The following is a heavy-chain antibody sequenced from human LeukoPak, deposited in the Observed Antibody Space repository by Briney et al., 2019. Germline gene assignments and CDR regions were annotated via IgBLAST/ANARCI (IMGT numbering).Heavy chain of an antibody. J-gene: IGHJ5*02. CDR2: INPSGGST. Sequence: ASVKVSCKASGYTFTSYYMHWVRQAPGQGLEWMGIINPSGGSTSYAQKFQGRVTMTRDTSTSTVYMELSSLRSEDTAVYYCARDPSPRDYGAYKGFNWFHPWGQGTLVHVSS. V-gene: IGHV1-46*01. CDR3: ARDPSPRDYGAYKGFNWFHP. D-gene: IGHD4-17*01. CDR1: GYTFTSYY.